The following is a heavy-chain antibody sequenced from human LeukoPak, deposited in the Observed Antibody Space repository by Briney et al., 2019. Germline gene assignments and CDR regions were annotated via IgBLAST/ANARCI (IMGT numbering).Heavy chain of an antibody. J-gene: IGHJ4*02. V-gene: IGHV4-59*08. CDR2: IYYSGST. CDR1: GGSISSYY. Sequence: SETLSLTCTVSGGSISSYYWSWIRQPPGKGLEWIGYIYYSGSTNYNPSLKSRVAVSIDTSKSHFSLKLSSVTAADTAVYYCARHFKPYFDYWGQGTLVTVSS. CDR3: ARHFKPYFDY.